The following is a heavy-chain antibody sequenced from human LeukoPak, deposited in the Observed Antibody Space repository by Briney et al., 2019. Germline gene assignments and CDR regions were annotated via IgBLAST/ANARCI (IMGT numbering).Heavy chain of an antibody. CDR1: GYTFTGYY. J-gene: IGHJ4*02. V-gene: IGHV1-2*06. D-gene: IGHD3-10*01. Sequence: AASVKVSCKASGYTFTGYYMHWVRQAPGQGLEWMGRINPNSGGTNYAQKFQGRVTMTRDTSISTAYMELSRLRSDDTAVYYCARDRALLWFGSPLYYFDYWGQGTLVTVSS. CDR3: ARDRALLWFGSPLYYFDY. CDR2: INPNSGGT.